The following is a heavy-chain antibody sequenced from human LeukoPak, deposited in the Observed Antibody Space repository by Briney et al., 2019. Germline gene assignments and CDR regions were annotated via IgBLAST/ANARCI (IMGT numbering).Heavy chain of an antibody. CDR1: GGSISSGGYY. V-gene: IGHV4-61*08. D-gene: IGHD3-10*01. CDR3: ARVYPYYYGSGSYSHLTDY. Sequence: SETLSLTCTVSGGSISSGGYYWSWIRQPPGKGLEWIGYIYYSGSTNYNPSLKSRVTISVDTSKNQFSLKLSSVTAADTAVYYCARVYPYYYGSGSYSHLTDYWGQGTLVTVSS. J-gene: IGHJ4*02. CDR2: IYYSGST.